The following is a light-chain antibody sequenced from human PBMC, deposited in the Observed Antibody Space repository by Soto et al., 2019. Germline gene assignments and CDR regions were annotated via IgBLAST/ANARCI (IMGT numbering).Light chain of an antibody. CDR3: HSYDSSLSGSEV. J-gene: IGLJ1*01. V-gene: IGLV1-40*01. CDR2: GNG. CDR1: SSNIGAGHD. Sequence: QCVLTHPPSVPWAPGGMVTIACTGSSSNIGAGHDVHWYQHLPGTAPKLLIYGNGNRPSGVPDRFSGSKSGTSASLAITGLQAEDEAHYYRHSYDSSLSGSEVFGTGTKVTVL.